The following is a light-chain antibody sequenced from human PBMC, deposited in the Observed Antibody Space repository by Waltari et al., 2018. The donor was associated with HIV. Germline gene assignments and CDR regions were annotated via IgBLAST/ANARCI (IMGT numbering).Light chain of an antibody. V-gene: IGLV1-44*01. CDR1: SSNIGSNT. J-gene: IGLJ3*02. CDR2: NNN. CDR3: AAWDDSLNAWV. Sequence: QSVVTQPPSASGTPGQRVTISCSGSSSNIGSNTINWFQQLPGSAPKLLIYNNNLRPSGVPDRFSGSRSGSSASLAISELQSDDEADFYCAAWDDSLNAWVFGGGTKLTVL.